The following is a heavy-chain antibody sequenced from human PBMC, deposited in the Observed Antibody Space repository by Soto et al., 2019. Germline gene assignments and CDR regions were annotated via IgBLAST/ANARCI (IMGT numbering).Heavy chain of an antibody. J-gene: IGHJ6*02. CDR2: ISYDGSNK. V-gene: IGHV3-30*18. D-gene: IGHD2-2*01. Sequence: QVQLVESGGGVVQPGRSLRLSCAASGFTFSSYGMHWVRQAPGKGLEWVAVISYDGSNKYYADSVKGRFTISRDNSKNTLYLQINSLRAEDTAVYYCAKDYLSHQLLMGYYYYGMDVWGQGTTVTVS. CDR3: AKDYLSHQLLMGYYYYGMDV. CDR1: GFTFSSYG.